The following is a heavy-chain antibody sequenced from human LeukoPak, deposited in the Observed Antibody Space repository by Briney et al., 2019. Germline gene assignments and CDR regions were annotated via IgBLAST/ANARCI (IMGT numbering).Heavy chain of an antibody. CDR1: GFTFSNYW. CDR3: ASALPADHFDY. CDR2: IKYYGSEK. J-gene: IGHJ4*02. Sequence: PGGSLRLSCAASGFTFSNYWMSWVRQAPGKGLEWVANIKYYGSEKYYADSVRGRFTISRDNAKNSLYLQMNSLRAEDTAVYYCASALPADHFDYWGQGTLGTVSS. V-gene: IGHV3-7*01.